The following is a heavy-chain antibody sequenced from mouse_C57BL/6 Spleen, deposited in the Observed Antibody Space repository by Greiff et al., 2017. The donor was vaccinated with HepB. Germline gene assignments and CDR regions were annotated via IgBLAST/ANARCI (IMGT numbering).Heavy chain of an antibody. CDR2: INPNNGGT. J-gene: IGHJ4*01. CDR1: GYTFTDYN. CDR3: ARFDYDGVSYYYAMDY. V-gene: IGHV1-18*01. D-gene: IGHD2-4*01. Sequence: VQLQQSGPELVKPGASVKIPCKASGYTFTDYNMDWVKQSHGKSLEWIGDINPNNGGTIYNQKFKGKATLTVDKSSSTAYMELRSLTSEDTAVYYCARFDYDGVSYYYAMDYWGQGTSVTVSS.